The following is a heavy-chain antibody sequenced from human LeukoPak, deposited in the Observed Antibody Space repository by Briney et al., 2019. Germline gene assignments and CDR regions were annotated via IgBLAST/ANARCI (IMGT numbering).Heavy chain of an antibody. CDR2: INPNSGGT. V-gene: IGHV1-2*02. D-gene: IGHD3-3*01. J-gene: IGHJ4*02. Sequence: ASVKVSCKASGYTFTGYYMHWVRQAPGQGLEWMGWINPNSGGTNYAQKFQGRVIMTRDTSISTAYMELSRLRSDDTAVYYCARGGASYYDFWSGYYVYWGQGTLVTVSS. CDR1: GYTFTGYY. CDR3: ARGGASYYDFWSGYYVY.